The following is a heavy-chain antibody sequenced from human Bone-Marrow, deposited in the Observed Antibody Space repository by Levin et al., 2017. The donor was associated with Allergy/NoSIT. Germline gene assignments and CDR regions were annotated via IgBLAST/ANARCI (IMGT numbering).Heavy chain of an antibody. V-gene: IGHV3-48*03. J-gene: IGHJ4*02. Sequence: PGGSLRLSCAASGFTFSSYEMNWVRQAPGKGLEWVSYISSSGSTIYYADSVKGRFTISRDNAKNSLYLQMNSLRAEDTAVYYCARGVGDYGETFLDYWGQGTLVTVSS. CDR3: ARGVGDYGETFLDY. CDR2: ISSSGSTI. D-gene: IGHD4-17*01. CDR1: GFTFSSYE.